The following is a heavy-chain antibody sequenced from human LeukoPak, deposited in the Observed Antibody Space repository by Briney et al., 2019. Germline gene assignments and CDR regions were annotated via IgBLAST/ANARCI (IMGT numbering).Heavy chain of an antibody. CDR3: ARGLNYDSSGYYYVLGY. CDR2: ISSSSSYI. D-gene: IGHD3-22*01. CDR1: GFTFSSYG. Sequence: GGTLRLSCAASGFTFSSYGMNWVRQAPGKGLEWVSSISSSSSYIYYADSVKGRFTISRDNAKNSLYLQMNSLRAEDTAVYYCARGLNYDSSGYYYVLGYWGQGTLVTVSS. J-gene: IGHJ4*02. V-gene: IGHV3-21*01.